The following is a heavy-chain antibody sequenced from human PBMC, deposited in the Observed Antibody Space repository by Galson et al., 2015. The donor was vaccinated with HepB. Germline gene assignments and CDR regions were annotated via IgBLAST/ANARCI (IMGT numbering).Heavy chain of an antibody. D-gene: IGHD1-26*01. Sequence: RLSCAASGFTFSNAWMSWVRQAPGKGLEWVGRIKKKADGGTTDYAAPVKGRFTISRDDSGDTLYLQMNSLTTEDTAVYYCTTKGWGSGFGYWGQGTLVTVSS. V-gene: IGHV3-15*01. CDR3: TTKGWGSGFGY. J-gene: IGHJ4*02. CDR2: IKKKADGGTT. CDR1: GFTFSNAW.